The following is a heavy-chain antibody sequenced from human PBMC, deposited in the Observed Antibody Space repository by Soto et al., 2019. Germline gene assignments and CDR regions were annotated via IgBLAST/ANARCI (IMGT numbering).Heavy chain of an antibody. CDR1: GFTFNNYA. D-gene: IGHD3-22*01. CDR2: ISVSGGTT. V-gene: IGHV3-23*01. Sequence: EVQLLESGGDLVQPGGSLRLSCAASGFTFNNYALTWVRQAPGKGLEWVSTISVSGGTTHYADSVKGRFTISRDNSKKTLYLQMHSLRAEDTAVYYCAKGLYYYDSSGYRGFDYWGQGTLVTVSS. CDR3: AKGLYYYDSSGYRGFDY. J-gene: IGHJ4*02.